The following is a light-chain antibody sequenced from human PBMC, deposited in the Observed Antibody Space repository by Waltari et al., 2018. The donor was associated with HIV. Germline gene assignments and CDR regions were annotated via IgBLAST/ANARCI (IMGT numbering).Light chain of an antibody. CDR3: QSYDSNLSGL. CDR2: GNS. V-gene: IGLV1-40*01. J-gene: IGLJ2*01. CDR1: SSNIGAGYD. Sequence: QSELTQPPSVSAAPGQRVTISCTGSSSNIGAGYDVHWYQQVPGRAPKVVIYGNSNRPSGFPDRFSGSNSGSSASLVITGLQSEDEADYYCQSYDSNLSGLFGGGTKVTVL.